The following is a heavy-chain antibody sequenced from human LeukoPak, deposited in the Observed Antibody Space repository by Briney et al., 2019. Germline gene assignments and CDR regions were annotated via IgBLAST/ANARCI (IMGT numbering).Heavy chain of an antibody. Sequence: SQTLSLTCTVSGGSISSGGYSWSWIRQHPGKGLEWIGYIYYSGSTYYNPSLKSRVTISVDTSKNQFSLKLSSVTAADTAVYYCARDRLWFGELFGPTGMDVWGQGTTVTVSS. CDR1: GGSISSGGYS. V-gene: IGHV4-31*03. CDR3: ARDRLWFGELFGPTGMDV. J-gene: IGHJ6*02. D-gene: IGHD3-10*01. CDR2: IYYSGST.